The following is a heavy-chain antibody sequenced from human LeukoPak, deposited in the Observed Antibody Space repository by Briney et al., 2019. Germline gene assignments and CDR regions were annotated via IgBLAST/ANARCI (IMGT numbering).Heavy chain of an antibody. J-gene: IGHJ3*02. CDR1: GFTFSSYA. V-gene: IGHV3-30-3*01. CDR2: ISYDGSNK. Sequence: GGSLRLSCAASGFTFSSYAIHWVRQAPGKGLEWVAVISYDGSNKYYADSVKGRFTISRDNSKNTLYLQMNSLRAEDTAVYYCARAGIQCRGAFDIWGQGTMVTVSS. CDR3: ARAGIQCRGAFDI. D-gene: IGHD1-1*01.